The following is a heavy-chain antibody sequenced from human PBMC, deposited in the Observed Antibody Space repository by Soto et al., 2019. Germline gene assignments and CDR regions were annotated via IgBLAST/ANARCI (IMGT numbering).Heavy chain of an antibody. V-gene: IGHV4-59*01. J-gene: IGHJ4*02. CDR3: ARAGSGWYMDYFDY. CDR2: IYYSGST. D-gene: IGHD6-19*01. Sequence: TLSLTCTVSGGSISSYYWSWIRQPPGKGLEWIGYIYYSGSTNYNPSLKSRVTISVDTSKNQFSLKLSSVTAADTAVYYCARAGSGWYMDYFDYWGQGTLVTVSS. CDR1: GGSISSYY.